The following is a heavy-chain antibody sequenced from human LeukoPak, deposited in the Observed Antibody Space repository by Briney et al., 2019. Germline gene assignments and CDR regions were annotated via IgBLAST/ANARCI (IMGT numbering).Heavy chain of an antibody. CDR3: VRGGVLSLTLIREASTSYFDS. CDR2: ITSSSSYI. Sequence: PGGSLRLSCAACGFTFNNYFMNWVRQAPGKGLEWVASITSSSSYIHYADSVKGRFTISRDNAKNSVYLQMSSLRVEDAAVYYCVRGGVLSLTLIREASTSYFDSWGPGTLVAVSS. CDR1: GFTFNNYF. D-gene: IGHD3-10*01. V-gene: IGHV3-21*01. J-gene: IGHJ4*02.